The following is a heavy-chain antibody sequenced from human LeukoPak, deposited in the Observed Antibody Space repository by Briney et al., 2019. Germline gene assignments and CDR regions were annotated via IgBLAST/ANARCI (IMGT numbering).Heavy chain of an antibody. D-gene: IGHD3-16*01. CDR3: ARGTYYYEF. J-gene: IGHJ4*02. CDR1: KFTFSSYW. V-gene: IGHV3-7*04. Sequence: GGSLRLSCAASKFTFSSYWMSWVRQAPGKGPEWVAYMNQLGNEKNYLDSVKGRFTISRDNAKNSLYLQMTSLRAEHTAVYYCARGTYYYEFWGQGTLVTVSS. CDR2: MNQLGNEK.